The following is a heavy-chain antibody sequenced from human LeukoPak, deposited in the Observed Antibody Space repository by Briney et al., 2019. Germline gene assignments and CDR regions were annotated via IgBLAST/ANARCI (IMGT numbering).Heavy chain of an antibody. CDR3: ARDAGLRGYSGYDGPDY. CDR2: INHNAEMI. V-gene: IGHV3-48*04. CDR1: GFPFGSYV. D-gene: IGHD5-12*01. Sequence: GGSLRLSCEGSGFPFGSYVMSWVRQAPGKGLEWIAYINHNAEMIFYPDFVKGRFTISRDNAKNSLYLQMNSLRAEDTAVYYCARDAGLRGYSGYDGPDYWGQGTLVTVSS. J-gene: IGHJ4*02.